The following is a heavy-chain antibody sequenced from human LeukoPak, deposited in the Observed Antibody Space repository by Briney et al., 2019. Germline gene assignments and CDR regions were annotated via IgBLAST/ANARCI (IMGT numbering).Heavy chain of an antibody. J-gene: IGHJ3*02. CDR2: IYYSGST. CDR1: GGSISSYY. V-gene: IGHV4-59*01. D-gene: IGHD3-9*01. Sequence: PLETLSLTCTVSGGSISSYYWSWIRQPPGKGLEWIGYIYYSGSTNYNPSLKSRVTISVDTSKNQFSLKLSSVTAADTAVYYCARLTGDAFDIWGQGTMVTVSS. CDR3: ARLTGDAFDI.